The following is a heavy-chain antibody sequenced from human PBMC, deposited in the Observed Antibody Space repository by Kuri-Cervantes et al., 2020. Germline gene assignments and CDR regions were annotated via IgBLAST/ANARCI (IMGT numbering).Heavy chain of an antibody. J-gene: IGHJ3*02. Sequence: SETLSLTCTVSGGSISTYYWSWIRQPPGKGLEWIGYIYYSRTTNYNPSLKSRVTMSVDKSKNQFSLKLSSVTAADTAVYYCARSIGAFGGVIVKSHPFDIWGQGTMVTVSS. D-gene: IGHD3-16*02. V-gene: IGHV4-59*08. CDR3: ARSIGAFGGVIVKSHPFDI. CDR1: GGSISTYY. CDR2: IYYSRTT.